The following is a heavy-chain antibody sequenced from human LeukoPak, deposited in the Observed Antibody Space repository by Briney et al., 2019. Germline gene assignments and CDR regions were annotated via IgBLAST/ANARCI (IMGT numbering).Heavy chain of an antibody. D-gene: IGHD6-19*01. J-gene: IGHJ4*02. CDR2: ITRSGSII. CDR1: GFTFSSYE. CDR3: ARSGLPGIAVAADFDY. V-gene: IGHV3-48*03. Sequence: GGSLRLSCAASGFTFSSYEMNWVRQAPGKGLEWVSYITRSGSIIYYADSVKGRFTISRDNAKNSLFLQMNSLRAEDTAVYYCARSGLPGIAVAADFDYWGQGTLVTVSS.